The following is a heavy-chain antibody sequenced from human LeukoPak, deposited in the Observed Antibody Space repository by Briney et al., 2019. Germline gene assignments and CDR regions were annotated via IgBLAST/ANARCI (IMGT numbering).Heavy chain of an antibody. CDR2: LTGRGDTT. CDR3: ARDYGYTPYYFDY. V-gene: IGHV3-23*01. D-gene: IGHD5-18*01. J-gene: IGHJ4*01. CDR1: GFTFDTYA. Sequence: GGSLRLSCAASGFTFDTYAMAWVRQAPGKGLQWVSTLTGRGDTTYYAESVKGRFTISRDNSKNTVYPQMNSLRVDDTAVYYCARDYGYTPYYFDYWGQGTLVTASS.